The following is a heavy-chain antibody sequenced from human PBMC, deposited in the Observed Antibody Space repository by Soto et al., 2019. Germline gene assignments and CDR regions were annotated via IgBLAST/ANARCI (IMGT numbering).Heavy chain of an antibody. CDR3: ARGDSTGSPTGWFDP. Sequence: QVQLVQSGAEVKKPGASVQVSCKASGYTFTRYSINWVRQAPGQGLEWVGWISSYNGDTKYAQKFQGRVTLTTDTSTTTTYMDLRSLTSDDTAVYFCARGDSTGSPTGWFDP. CDR1: GYTFTRYS. V-gene: IGHV1-18*04. J-gene: IGHJ5*02. CDR2: ISSYNGDT. D-gene: IGHD6-19*01.